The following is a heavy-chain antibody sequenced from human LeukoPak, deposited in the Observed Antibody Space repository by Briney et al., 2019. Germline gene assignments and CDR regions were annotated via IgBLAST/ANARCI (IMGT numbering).Heavy chain of an antibody. CDR3: ASGGLIAAAGTGWFYP. CDR1: GYTFTGYY. Sequence: GASVKVSCKASGYTFTGYYMHWVRQGPGQGLEWMGLINPNSGCTNYAQQFQGRVTMTRDTSISTAYIELNRLISDHTAVYYCASGGLIAAAGTGWFYPWGPGTLVTVSS. V-gene: IGHV1-2*02. J-gene: IGHJ5*02. D-gene: IGHD6-13*01. CDR2: INPNSGCT.